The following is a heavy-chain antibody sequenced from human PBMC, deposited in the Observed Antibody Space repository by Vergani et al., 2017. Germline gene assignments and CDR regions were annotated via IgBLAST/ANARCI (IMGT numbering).Heavy chain of an antibody. CDR1: GYTFTSYD. D-gene: IGHD3-9*01. CDR3: AGDEVRYYDSLTGYYYYYYYGMDV. Sequence: QVQLVQSGAEVKKPGASVKVSCKASGYTFTSYDINWVRQATGQGLEWMGWMNPNSGNTGYAQKFQGRVTMTRNTYISTAYMELSSLRSEDTSVYYCAGDEVRYYDSLTGYYYYYYYGMDVWGQGTTVTVAS. CDR2: MNPNSGNT. J-gene: IGHJ6*02. V-gene: IGHV1-8*01.